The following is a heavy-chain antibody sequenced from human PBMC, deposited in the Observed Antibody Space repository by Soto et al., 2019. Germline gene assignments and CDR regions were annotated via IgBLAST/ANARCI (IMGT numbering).Heavy chain of an antibody. CDR1: GGTFSSYA. CDR3: ARNVRTGTLYYSGMDV. D-gene: IGHD1-1*01. J-gene: IGHJ6*02. CDR2: IIPIFGTA. V-gene: IGHV1-69*12. Sequence: QVQLVQSGAEVKKPGSSVKVSCKASGGTFSSYAISWVRQAPGQGLEWMGGIIPIFGTANYAQKFQGRVTITADESTSTAYMELSSLRSEDTAVYYCARNVRTGTLYYSGMDVWGQGTTVTVSS.